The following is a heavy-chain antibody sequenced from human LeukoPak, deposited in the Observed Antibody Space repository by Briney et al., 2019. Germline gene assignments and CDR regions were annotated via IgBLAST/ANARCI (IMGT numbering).Heavy chain of an antibody. CDR1: GSTLNNYG. J-gene: IGHJ4*02. CDR3: ARDYGDRCFDY. V-gene: IGHV3-21*01. CDR2: IRSSSTYI. D-gene: IGHD4-17*01. Sequence: GGSWSSSGAAPGSTLNNYGMNWVRKAPGKGLNWVSSIRSSSTYIYYADSVKGRFTISRDNAKNSLYLQMNSLRAEDTAVYYCARDYGDRCFDYWGQGTLVTVSS.